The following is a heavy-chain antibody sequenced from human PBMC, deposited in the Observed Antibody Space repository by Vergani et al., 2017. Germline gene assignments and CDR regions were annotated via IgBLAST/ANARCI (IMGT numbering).Heavy chain of an antibody. Sequence: QVQLVESGGGVVQPGGSLRLSCAASGFTFSSYGMHWVRQAPGKGLEWVAFIRYDGSNKYYADSVKGRFTISRDNSKNTLYLQMNSLRAEDTAVYYCAKSSNDILTGYYHFDYWGQRTLVTVSS. CDR3: AKSSNDILTGYYHFDY. J-gene: IGHJ4*02. D-gene: IGHD3-9*01. CDR1: GFTFSSYG. V-gene: IGHV3-30*02. CDR2: IRYDGSNK.